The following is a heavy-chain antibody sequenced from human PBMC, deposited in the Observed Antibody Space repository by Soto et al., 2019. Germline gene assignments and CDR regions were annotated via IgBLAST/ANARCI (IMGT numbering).Heavy chain of an antibody. V-gene: IGHV4-34*01. D-gene: IGHD2-15*01. CDR3: ARGLPRVAAIY. J-gene: IGHJ4*02. CDR2: INHSGST. CDR1: GGSFSGYY. Sequence: QVQLQQWGAGLLKPSETLSLTCAVYGGSFSGYYWSLIRQPPGKGLEWIGEINHSGSTNYNPSLKSRFTISVDTSKNQFSLKLSSVTAADKAVYYCARGLPRVAAIYWGQGTLVTVSS.